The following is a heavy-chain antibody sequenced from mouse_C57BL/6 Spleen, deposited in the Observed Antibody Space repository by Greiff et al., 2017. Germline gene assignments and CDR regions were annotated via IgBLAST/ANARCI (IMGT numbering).Heavy chain of an antibody. Sequence: VQLKQSGPELVKPGASVKISCKASGYSFTGYYMNWVKQSPEKSLEWIGEINPSTGGTTYNQKFKAKATLTVDKSSSTAYMQLKSLTSEDSAVYYCARSGYYGSSYDYFDYWGQGTTLTVSS. V-gene: IGHV1-42*01. CDR2: INPSTGGT. J-gene: IGHJ2*01. D-gene: IGHD1-1*01. CDR3: ARSGYYGSSYDYFDY. CDR1: GYSFTGYY.